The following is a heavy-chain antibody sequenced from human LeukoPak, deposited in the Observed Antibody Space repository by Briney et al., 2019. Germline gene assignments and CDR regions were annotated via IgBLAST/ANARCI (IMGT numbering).Heavy chain of an antibody. V-gene: IGHV4-34*01. Sequence: SETLSLTCAVYGGSFGGYYWSWIRQPPGTGLEWIGVINHSGSTNYNPSLKSRVTISVDTSKNQFSLKLSSVTAADTAVYYCARERGYSYGYGFYYMDVWGKGTTVTVSS. D-gene: IGHD5-18*01. J-gene: IGHJ6*03. CDR3: ARERGYSYGYGFYYMDV. CDR1: GGSFGGYY. CDR2: INHSGST.